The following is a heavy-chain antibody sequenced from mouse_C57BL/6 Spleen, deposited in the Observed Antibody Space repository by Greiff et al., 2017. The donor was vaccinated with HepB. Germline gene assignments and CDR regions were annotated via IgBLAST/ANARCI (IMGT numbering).Heavy chain of an antibody. CDR2: IYPGDGDT. CDR1: GYAFSSSW. Sequence: VKLQESGPELVKPGASVKISCKASGYAFSSSWMNWVKQRPGKGLEWIGRIYPGDGDTNYNGKFKGKATLTADKSSSTAYMQLSSLTSEDSAVYFCASGSSYWFAYWGQGTLVTVSA. D-gene: IGHD1-1*01. J-gene: IGHJ3*01. V-gene: IGHV1-82*01. CDR3: ASGSSYWFAY.